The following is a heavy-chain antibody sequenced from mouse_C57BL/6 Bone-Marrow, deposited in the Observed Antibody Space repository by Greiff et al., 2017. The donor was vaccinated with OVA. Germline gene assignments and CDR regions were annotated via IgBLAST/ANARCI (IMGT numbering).Heavy chain of an antibody. CDR1: GYTFTSYW. V-gene: IGHV1-59*01. CDR3: ARGGIYYGYGDGFDF. J-gene: IGHJ2*01. D-gene: IGHD2-2*01. CDR2: IDPSDSYT. Sequence: QVQLQQPGAELVRPGTSVKLSCKASGYTFTSYWMHWVKQRPGQGLEWIGVIDPSDSYTNYNQKFKGKATLTVDTSSSTAYMQLSSLTSEDSAVYYCARGGIYYGYGDGFDFGGRGKAITVTA.